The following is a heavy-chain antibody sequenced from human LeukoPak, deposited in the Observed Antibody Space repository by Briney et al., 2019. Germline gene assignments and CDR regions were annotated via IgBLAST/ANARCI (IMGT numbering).Heavy chain of an antibody. CDR1: GLSFSSYT. J-gene: IGHJ5*02. Sequence: GGSLRLSCAASGLSFSSYTMNWVRQAPGKGLEWVSSIRSTSRYIYYAHSVKGRFTISRDNAKNSLYLQMNSLRAEDTAVYYCATEGSRTWFDHWGQGTPASVSS. V-gene: IGHV3-21*01. CDR2: IRSTSRYI. D-gene: IGHD2-15*01. CDR3: ATEGSRTWFDH.